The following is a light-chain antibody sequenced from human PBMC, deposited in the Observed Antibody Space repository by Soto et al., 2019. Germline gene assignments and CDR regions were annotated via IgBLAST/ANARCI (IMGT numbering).Light chain of an antibody. J-gene: IGKJ5*01. V-gene: IGKV3-20*01. CDR2: GAS. CDR1: QSVSSSY. Sequence: EIVLTQSPGTLSLSPGERATLSCRASQSVSSSYLAWYQQKPGQAPRLRIYGASSRATGIPDRFSGSGSGTDFTLTISRLEPEGFAVYYCQQYGSSSITFGQGTRLEIK. CDR3: QQYGSSSIT.